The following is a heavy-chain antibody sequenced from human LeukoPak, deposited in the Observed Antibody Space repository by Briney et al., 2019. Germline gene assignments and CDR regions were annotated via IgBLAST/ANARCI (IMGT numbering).Heavy chain of an antibody. CDR3: ARDGGNWFDP. V-gene: IGHV4-38-2*02. Sequence: PSETLSLTCTVSGYSISSGYYWSWIRQPPGKGLEWIGSINYSGRTYYNPSLKSRVTISVDTSKNQFSLQLSSVTAADTAVYYCARDGGNWFDPWGQGTLVTVSS. J-gene: IGHJ5*02. CDR2: INYSGRT. CDR1: GYSISSGYY.